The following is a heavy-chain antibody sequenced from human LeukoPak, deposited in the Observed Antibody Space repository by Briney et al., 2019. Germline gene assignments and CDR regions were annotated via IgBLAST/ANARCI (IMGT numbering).Heavy chain of an antibody. J-gene: IGHJ3*02. CDR1: GGTFSSYS. CDR2: IIPIFGTA. D-gene: IGHD3-22*01. V-gene: IGHV1-69*05. Sequence: ASVKISCKASGGTFSSYSSSWVRRAPGQGLEWMGGIIPIFGTANYAQKFQGRVTITTDESTSTAYMELSSLRSEDTAVYYCASTNDSSGHDAFDIWGQGTMVTVSS. CDR3: ASTNDSSGHDAFDI.